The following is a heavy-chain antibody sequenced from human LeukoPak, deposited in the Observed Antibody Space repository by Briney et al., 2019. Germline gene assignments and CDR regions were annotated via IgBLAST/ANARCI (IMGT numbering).Heavy chain of an antibody. CDR3: ARQGSRLRLGELSFSGVDY. V-gene: IGHV4-39*01. CDR1: GGSISSSSYY. CDR2: ISYSGST. D-gene: IGHD3-16*02. J-gene: IGHJ4*02. Sequence: QSSETLSLTCTVSGGSISSSSYYWGWIRQPPGKGLEWIGSISYSGSTYYNPSLKSRVTISVDTSRNQFSLKLSSVTATETAVYYCARQGSRLRLGELSFSGVDYWGQGTLVTVSS.